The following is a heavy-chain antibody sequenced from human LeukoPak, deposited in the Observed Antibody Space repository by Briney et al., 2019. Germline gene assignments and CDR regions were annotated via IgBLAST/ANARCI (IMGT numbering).Heavy chain of an antibody. Sequence: PSETLSLTCAVSGYSISSGYYWGWIRQPPGKGLEWSGSIYHSGSTYYNPSLKSRVTISVDTSKNQFSLKLSSVTAADTAVYYCARHPYYDFWSGYISWFDPWGQGTLVTVSS. CDR2: IYHSGST. CDR1: GYSISSGYY. J-gene: IGHJ5*02. D-gene: IGHD3-3*01. CDR3: ARHPYYDFWSGYISWFDP. V-gene: IGHV4-38-2*01.